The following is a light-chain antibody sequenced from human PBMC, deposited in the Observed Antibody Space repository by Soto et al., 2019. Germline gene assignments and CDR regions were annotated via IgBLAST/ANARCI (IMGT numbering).Light chain of an antibody. Sequence: EIVMTQSPATLSVSPGERATLSCRASQSVSSNLAWYQQKPGQAPRLLIYGASTRATGIPARFSGSGSGTEFTLTFSSPQSEDFAVYYCQQYNNWPGTFGQGTKVEIK. V-gene: IGKV3-15*01. J-gene: IGKJ1*01. CDR2: GAS. CDR1: QSVSSN. CDR3: QQYNNWPGT.